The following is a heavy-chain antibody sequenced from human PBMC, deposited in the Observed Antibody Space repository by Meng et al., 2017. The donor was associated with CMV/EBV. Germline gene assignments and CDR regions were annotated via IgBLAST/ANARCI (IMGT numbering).Heavy chain of an antibody. Sequence: QVQLQESGPGLVKPSETLSLTCSVSGGSVSSGSYYWTWIRQPPGKGLEWIGYIYHSGSTNYNPSLKSRVTISVDASRDQFSLRLNSVTAADTAVYYCARCTNYFDPWGQGTLVTVSS. CDR2: IYHSGST. D-gene: IGHD4/OR15-4a*01. J-gene: IGHJ5*02. V-gene: IGHV4-61*01. CDR1: GGSVSSGSYY. CDR3: ARCTNYFDP.